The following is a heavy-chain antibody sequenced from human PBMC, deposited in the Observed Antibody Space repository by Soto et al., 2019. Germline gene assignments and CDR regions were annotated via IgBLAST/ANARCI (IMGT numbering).Heavy chain of an antibody. CDR1: GDSVSSNSAA. CDR2: TYYRSKWYN. Sequence: SQTLSLTCAISGDSVSSNSAAWNWIRQSPSRGLEWLGRTYYRSKWYNDYAGSGKSRIHINPDTSKNQFSLQLNSVTPEDTAVYAWARERSPGLTGTLYDAFDIWGQGTMVTVSS. J-gene: IGHJ3*02. D-gene: IGHD7-27*01. V-gene: IGHV6-1*01. CDR3: ARERSPGLTGTLYDAFDI.